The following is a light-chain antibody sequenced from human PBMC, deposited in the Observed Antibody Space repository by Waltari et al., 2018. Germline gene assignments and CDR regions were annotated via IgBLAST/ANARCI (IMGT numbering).Light chain of an antibody. CDR2: GAS. Sequence: EIVLTQSPGTLSLSPGERAPLSCRASQSVSSSYLAWYQQKPGQAPRLLIYGASSRATGIPDRFSGSGSGTDFTLTISRLEPEDFAVYYCQQYGSSPQWTFGQGTKVEIK. CDR1: QSVSSSY. J-gene: IGKJ1*01. CDR3: QQYGSSPQWT. V-gene: IGKV3-20*01.